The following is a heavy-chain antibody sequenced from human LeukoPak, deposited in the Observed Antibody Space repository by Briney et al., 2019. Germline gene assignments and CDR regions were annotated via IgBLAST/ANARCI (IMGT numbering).Heavy chain of an antibody. CDR3: ARFMIVVEYFDY. Sequence: SETLSLTCTVSGGSNSSSSYYWGWIRQPPGKGLEWIGSIYYSGSTYYNPSLKSRVTISVDTSKNQFSLKLSSVTAADTAVYYCARFMIVVEYFDYWGQGTLVTVSS. J-gene: IGHJ4*02. CDR1: GGSNSSSSYY. CDR2: IYYSGST. V-gene: IGHV4-39*01. D-gene: IGHD3-22*01.